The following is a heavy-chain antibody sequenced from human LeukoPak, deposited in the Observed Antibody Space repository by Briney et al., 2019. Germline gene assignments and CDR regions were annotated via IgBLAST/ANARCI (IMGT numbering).Heavy chain of an antibody. Sequence: ASVKVSCKASGYPFTSYGINWVRQAPGQGLEWMGGIIPIFGTANYAQKFQGRVTITADESTSTAYMELSSLRSEDTAVYYCASGAAADNYYYYYMDVWGKGTTVTVSS. CDR3: ASGAAADNYYYYYMDV. D-gene: IGHD6-13*01. CDR1: GYPFTSYG. CDR2: IIPIFGTA. J-gene: IGHJ6*03. V-gene: IGHV1-69*13.